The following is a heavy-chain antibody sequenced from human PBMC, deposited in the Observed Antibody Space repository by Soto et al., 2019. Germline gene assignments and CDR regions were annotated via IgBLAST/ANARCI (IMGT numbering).Heavy chain of an antibody. D-gene: IGHD6-13*01. Sequence: QVQVVESGEGVVQLGGSLRLSCAASEFTFSTSAMHWVRQPPGKGLEGLAMISYGGNNKYYADPVKGRFTISRDISESTLYLQMNSLRTEDTAVYYCAREEFEAGRGHFGYWGQGTLVSVSS. CDR2: ISYGGNNK. V-gene: IGHV3-30-3*01. CDR1: EFTFSTSA. CDR3: AREEFEAGRGHFGY. J-gene: IGHJ4*02.